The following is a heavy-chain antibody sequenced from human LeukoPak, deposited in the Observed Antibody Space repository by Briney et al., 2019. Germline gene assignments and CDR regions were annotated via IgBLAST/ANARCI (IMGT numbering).Heavy chain of an antibody. CDR2: TYSDGRT. Sequence: PGGSLRLSCAASGFAVAANHMSWVHQAPGKGLECVSITYSDGRTSHADSVKGRFTISRDNSKNSVHLQMNSLRDEDTAVYYCARVWELSFDHWGQGALVTVSS. CDR3: ARVWELSFDH. CDR1: GFAVAANH. J-gene: IGHJ4*02. D-gene: IGHD1-26*01. V-gene: IGHV3-53*01.